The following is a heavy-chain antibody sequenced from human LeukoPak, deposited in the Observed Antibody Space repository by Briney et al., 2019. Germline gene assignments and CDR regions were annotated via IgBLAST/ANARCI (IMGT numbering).Heavy chain of an antibody. Sequence: SETLSLTWTVSGDPISDYYWSWIRQPAGKGLELIGRIYTNGITNYNPSLKSRVTTSVDTSKNQLSLRLSSVTAADTAVYYCARGVMTAIFAFDIWGQGTMVTVSS. J-gene: IGHJ3*02. D-gene: IGHD2-21*02. CDR1: GDPISDYY. V-gene: IGHV4-4*07. CDR3: ARGVMTAIFAFDI. CDR2: IYTNGIT.